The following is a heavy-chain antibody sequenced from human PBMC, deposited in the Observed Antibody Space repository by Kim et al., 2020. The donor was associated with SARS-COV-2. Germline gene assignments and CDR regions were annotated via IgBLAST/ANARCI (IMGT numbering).Heavy chain of an antibody. V-gene: IGHV3-7*01. J-gene: IGHJ4*02. CDR3: ARDQILGY. CDR2: GSEK. D-gene: IGHD2-15*01. Sequence: GSEKYYVDSVKGLFTISRDNAKNSLYLQMNSLRAEDTAVYYCARDQILGYWGQGTLVTVSS.